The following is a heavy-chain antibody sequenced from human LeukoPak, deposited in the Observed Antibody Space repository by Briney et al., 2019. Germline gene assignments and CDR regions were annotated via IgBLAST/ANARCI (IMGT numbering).Heavy chain of an antibody. CDR3: ARDRQIAY. CDR1: GFTFSNYW. V-gene: IGHV3-7*01. CDR2: IKQDGSEK. Sequence: LGGSLRLSCEASGFTFSNYWLTWVRQAPGQGLEWVANIKQDGSEKHYVDSVKGRFTISRDNAKNSLYLQMNSLRAEDTAVYYCARDRQIAYWGQGTLVTVSS. J-gene: IGHJ4*02.